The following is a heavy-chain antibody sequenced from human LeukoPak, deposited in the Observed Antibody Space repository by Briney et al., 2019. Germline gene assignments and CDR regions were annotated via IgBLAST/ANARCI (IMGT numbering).Heavy chain of an antibody. Sequence: SETLSLTCAVYGGSFSVYYWSWIREPPGKGLEWIGEINHSGSTNYNPSLKSRVTISVVTSKNQFSLKLSSVTAADTAVYYCAREGRPVRGITGTTSGATDYWGQGTLVSVSS. J-gene: IGHJ4*02. CDR2: INHSGST. CDR1: GGSFSVYY. V-gene: IGHV4-34*01. CDR3: AREGRPVRGITGTTSGATDY. D-gene: IGHD1-7*01.